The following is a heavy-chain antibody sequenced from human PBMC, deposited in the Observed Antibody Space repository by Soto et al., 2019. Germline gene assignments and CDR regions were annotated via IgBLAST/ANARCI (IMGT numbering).Heavy chain of an antibody. CDR3: ARGRTRGIMITFEPRYYFDY. CDR2: IYYSGST. Sequence: ASETLSLTCTVSGGSISSGGYYWSWIRQHPGKGLELIVYIYYSGSTYYNPSLKSRVTISVDTSKNQFSLKLSSVTAADTAVYYCARGRTRGIMITFEPRYYFDYWGQGTLVTVSS. J-gene: IGHJ4*02. CDR1: GGSISSGGYY. D-gene: IGHD3-16*01. V-gene: IGHV4-31*03.